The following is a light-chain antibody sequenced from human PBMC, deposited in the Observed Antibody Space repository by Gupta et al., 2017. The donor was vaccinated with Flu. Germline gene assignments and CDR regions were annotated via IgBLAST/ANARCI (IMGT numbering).Light chain of an antibody. CDR2: DAS. CDR3: QQRSNWPRLT. V-gene: IGKV3-11*01. Sequence: IVLIQSPATLSLSPGERATLSCRASQSVSSYLTWYQQKPGQAPRLLIYDASNRATGIPARFSGSGSGTDFTLTISSLEPEDFAVYYCQQRSNWPRLTFGGGTKVEIK. CDR1: QSVSSY. J-gene: IGKJ4*01.